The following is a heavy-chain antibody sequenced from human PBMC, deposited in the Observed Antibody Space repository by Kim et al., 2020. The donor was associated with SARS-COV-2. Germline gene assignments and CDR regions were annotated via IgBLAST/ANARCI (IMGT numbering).Heavy chain of an antibody. CDR2: IYYSGST. CDR1: GGSISSSSYY. J-gene: IGHJ6*02. D-gene: IGHD3-10*01. Sequence: SETLSLTCTVSGGSISSSSYYWGWIRQPPGKGLDWIGSIYYSGSTYYNPSLKSRVTISVDTSKNQFSLKLSSVTAADTAVYYCATERLIWFRELSPCYYYGMDVWGQGTAVTVSS. V-gene: IGHV4-39*02. CDR3: ATERLIWFRELSPCYYYGMDV.